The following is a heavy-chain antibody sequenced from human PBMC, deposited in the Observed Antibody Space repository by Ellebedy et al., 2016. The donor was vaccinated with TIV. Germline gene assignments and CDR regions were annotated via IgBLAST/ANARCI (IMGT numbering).Heavy chain of an antibody. CDR3: ARGTYFFGSGGSAYDI. CDR1: GGSISTYN. D-gene: IGHD3-10*01. J-gene: IGHJ3*02. Sequence: MPSETLSLTCTASGGSISTYNCSWIRQPPGKGLEGIEYIYYSGSTNYNPSLKSRVTISVDTSKNLFSLKLSYVTAADTDVYYCARGTYFFGSGGSAYDIWGQGTMVTVSS. V-gene: IGHV4-59*01. CDR2: IYYSGST.